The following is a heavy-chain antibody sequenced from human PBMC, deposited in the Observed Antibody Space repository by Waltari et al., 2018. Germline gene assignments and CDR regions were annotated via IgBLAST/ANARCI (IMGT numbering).Heavy chain of an antibody. V-gene: IGHV3-23*01. D-gene: IGHD3-22*01. CDR3: AKVRSSGPRYFDY. Sequence: EVQLLESGGGLVQPGGSLRLSCAASGFTFSSYALSWVRQAPGKGLEWVSAIRGSGGSTYYADSVKGRFTISRDNSKNTLYLQMNSLRAEDTAVYYCAKVRSSGPRYFDYWGQGTLVTVSS. CDR2: IRGSGGST. J-gene: IGHJ4*02. CDR1: GFTFSSYA.